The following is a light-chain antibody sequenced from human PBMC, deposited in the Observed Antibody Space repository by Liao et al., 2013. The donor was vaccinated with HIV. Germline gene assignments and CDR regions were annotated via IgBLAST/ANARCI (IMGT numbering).Light chain of an antibody. CDR2: QDN. Sequence: SYELTQPPSVSVSPGQTATISCYGVYLEDKHVCWYQQRPGQSPVLLICQDNKRPSGIPERFSGSNSGNTATLTISGTQPVDEAEYFCQAWDSATVVFGGGTKVTVL. CDR3: QAWDSATVV. CDR1: YLEDKH. V-gene: IGLV3-1*01. J-gene: IGLJ3*02.